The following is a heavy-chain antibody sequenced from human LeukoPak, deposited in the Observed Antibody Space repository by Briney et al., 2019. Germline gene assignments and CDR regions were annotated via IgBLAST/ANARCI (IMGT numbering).Heavy chain of an antibody. CDR1: GFTFSSYG. D-gene: IGHD3-10*01. V-gene: IGHV3-30*18. CDR3: AKDRLLWFGESMDY. J-gene: IGHJ4*02. Sequence: GGSLRLSCAASGFTFSSYGMHWVRQAPGKGLEWVAVISYDGSNKYYADSVKGRFTISRDNSKNTLYRQMNSLRADDTAVYYCAKDRLLWFGESMDYWGQGTLVTASS. CDR2: ISYDGSNK.